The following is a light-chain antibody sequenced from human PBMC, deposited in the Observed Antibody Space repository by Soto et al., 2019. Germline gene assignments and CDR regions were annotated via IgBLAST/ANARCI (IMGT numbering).Light chain of an antibody. J-gene: IGLJ1*01. CDR1: SSDVGSYNY. CDR2: EVS. Sequence: QSALTQPPSASGSPGQSVTISCTGTSSDVGSYNYVSWYQQRPGKAPKFIIYEVSKRPSGVPDRFSGSKSGNTASLTVSGLQAEDEADYYCSSYAGSNNNYVFGTGTQLTVL. V-gene: IGLV2-8*01. CDR3: SSYAGSNNNYV.